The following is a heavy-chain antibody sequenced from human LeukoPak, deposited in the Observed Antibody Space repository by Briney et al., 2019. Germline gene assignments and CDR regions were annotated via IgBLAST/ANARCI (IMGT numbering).Heavy chain of an antibody. Sequence: GASVKVSCKASGYTFTGYYMHWVRQAPGQGLEWMGWINPNSGGTNYAQKFQGRVTMTRDTSISTAYMELSRLRSDDTAVYYCVRLSYYDFWYDPWGQGTLVTVSS. J-gene: IGHJ5*02. CDR3: VRLSYYDFWYDP. CDR1: GYTFTGYY. CDR2: INPNSGGT. D-gene: IGHD3-3*01. V-gene: IGHV1-2*02.